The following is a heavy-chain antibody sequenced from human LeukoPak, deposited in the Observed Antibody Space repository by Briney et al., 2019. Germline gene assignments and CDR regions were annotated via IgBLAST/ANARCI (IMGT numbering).Heavy chain of an antibody. Sequence: PSETLSLTCTVSGGSISTTSYFWAWIRQPPGEGLEWIGSIYYSGTTYYNSSLKSRVTISIERSKNHFSLNLNSLTAADTAVYYCARVYSSTHNWFDTWGQGTQVTVSS. J-gene: IGHJ5*02. D-gene: IGHD2-2*01. CDR2: IYYSGTT. CDR1: GGSISTTSYF. CDR3: ARVYSSTHNWFDT. V-gene: IGHV4-39*07.